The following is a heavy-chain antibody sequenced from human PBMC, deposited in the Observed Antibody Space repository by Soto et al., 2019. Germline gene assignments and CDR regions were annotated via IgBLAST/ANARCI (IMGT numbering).Heavy chain of an antibody. J-gene: IGHJ5*02. Sequence: QVQLQESGPGLVKPSETLSLTCTVSGGSISSYYWRWIRQPPGKGLAWIGYIYYSGSTNYNPSLKSRVTIAVDTAKNQVALKLSSVTAADTAVYYCASFSGYSSSSGGYGVWFDPWGQGTLVTVSS. D-gene: IGHD6-6*01. CDR2: IYYSGST. CDR3: ASFSGYSSSSGGYGVWFDP. V-gene: IGHV4-59*08. CDR1: GGSISSYY.